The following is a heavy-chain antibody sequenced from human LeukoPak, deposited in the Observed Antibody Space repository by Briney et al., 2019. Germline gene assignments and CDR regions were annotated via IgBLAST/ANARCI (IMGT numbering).Heavy chain of an antibody. CDR2: INPSGGST. Sequence: GASVKVSCKASGYTFTSYYMHWVRQTPGQGLEWMGIINPSGGSTSYAQKFQGRVTMTRDMSTSTVYMELSSLRSEDTAVYYCARDRASSDHAFDIWGQGTMVTVSS. CDR1: GYTFTSYY. CDR3: ARDRASSDHAFDI. D-gene: IGHD3-22*01. V-gene: IGHV1-46*01. J-gene: IGHJ3*02.